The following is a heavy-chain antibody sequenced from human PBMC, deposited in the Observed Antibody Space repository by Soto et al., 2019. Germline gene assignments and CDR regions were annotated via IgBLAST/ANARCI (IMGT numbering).Heavy chain of an antibody. J-gene: IGHJ4*02. CDR1: GFTFSAYT. D-gene: IGHD5-18*01. CDR3: ARDKAMDDY. Sequence: EVELVESGGGLVQPGSSLRLSCEASGFTFSAYTMNWVRQAPGKGLEWISHITSTSNIIYYADSVKGRFTISRDNARNSLFLQMNSLRVVDTAVYYCARDKAMDDYWGQGTLVTVSS. V-gene: IGHV3-48*01. CDR2: ITSTSNII.